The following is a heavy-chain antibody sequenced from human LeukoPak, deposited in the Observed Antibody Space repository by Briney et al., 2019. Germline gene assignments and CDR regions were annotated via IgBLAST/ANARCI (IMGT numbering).Heavy chain of an antibody. J-gene: IGHJ4*02. CDR2: IWYDGSNK. CDR3: ASLKMYSSGWPQFDY. CDR1: GFTFSSYG. D-gene: IGHD6-19*01. V-gene: IGHV3-33*01. Sequence: GRSLRLSCAASGFTFSSYGMHWVRQAPGKGLEWVAVIWYDGSNKYYADSVKGRFTISRDNSKNTLYLQMNSLRAEDTAVYYCASLKMYSSGWPQFDYWGQGTLVTVSS.